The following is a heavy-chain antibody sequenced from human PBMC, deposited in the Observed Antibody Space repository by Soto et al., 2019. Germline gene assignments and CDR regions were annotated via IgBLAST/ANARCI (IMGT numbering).Heavy chain of an antibody. CDR3: AKDMSYYDSSGYYSGYYNYGVDV. V-gene: IGHV3-23*01. CDR2: LTGTSGST. D-gene: IGHD3-22*01. CDR1: GFTFTNYA. J-gene: IGHJ6*02. Sequence: PGGSLRLSCAASGFTFTNYALSWVRQAPGKGLEWVSGLTGTSGSTYYADSVRGRFTVSRDTSKNTLYLQMTNLGAEDTAVYFCAKDMSYYDSSGYYSGYYNYGVDVWGPGTTVTVSS.